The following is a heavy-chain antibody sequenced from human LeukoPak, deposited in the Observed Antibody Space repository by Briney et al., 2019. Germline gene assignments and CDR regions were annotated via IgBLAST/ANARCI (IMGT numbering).Heavy chain of an antibody. CDR3: ARGSAVSCTTTSASCHAPLDY. V-gene: IGHV1-2*02. J-gene: IGHJ4*02. CDR1: GYTFTDYY. D-gene: IGHD2-8*01. CDR2: INPKSGAT. Sequence: ASVKVSCKASGYTFTDYYIIWMRQAPGRGLKYMGWINPKSGATRNGQSFQGRITMTRDTSLSTAYMDLGTLSSDDAAIYFCARGSAVSCTTTSASCHAPLDYWGQGTLVAVSS.